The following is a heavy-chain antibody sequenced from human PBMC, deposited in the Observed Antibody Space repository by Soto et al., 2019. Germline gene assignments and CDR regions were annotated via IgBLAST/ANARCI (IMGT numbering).Heavy chain of an antibody. CDR2: IIPILGIA. V-gene: IGHV1-69*02. D-gene: IGHD3-22*01. J-gene: IGHJ4*02. CDR1: GGTFSSYT. CDR3: ARASYYDSSGYNFDY. Sequence: QVQLVQSGAEVKKPGSSVKVSCKASGGTFSSYTISWVRQAPGQGLEWMGRIIPILGIANYAQKFQGRVTITADKSTSTAYMELSSLRSEDTAVYYCARASYYDSSGYNFDYWGQGTLVTVSS.